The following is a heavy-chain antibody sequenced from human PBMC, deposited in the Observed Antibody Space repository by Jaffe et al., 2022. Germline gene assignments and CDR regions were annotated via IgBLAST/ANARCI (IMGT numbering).Heavy chain of an antibody. Sequence: EEQVLESGGGLVQPGGSLRLSCAASGFTFNNRAMTWVRQAPGRGLEWVSTISGSGDTTFYADSVKGRFTISRDNSKNTLYLQMYSLRAEDTAVYYCARGGHRSFFDAWGQGTLVTVSS. CDR1: GFTFNNRA. V-gene: IGHV3-23*01. CDR3: ARGGHRSFFDA. J-gene: IGHJ5*02. D-gene: IGHD6-25*01. CDR2: ISGSGDTT.